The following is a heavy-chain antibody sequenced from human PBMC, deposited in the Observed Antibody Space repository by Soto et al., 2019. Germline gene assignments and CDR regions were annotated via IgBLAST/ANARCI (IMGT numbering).Heavy chain of an antibody. CDR3: AREITDYGDKGTAFDI. J-gene: IGHJ3*02. Sequence: GGSLRLSCAASGFTFSSYWMSWVRQAPGKGLEWVANIKQDGSEKYYVDSVKGRFTISRDNAKNSLYLQMNSLRAEDTAVYYCAREITDYGDKGTAFDIWGQGTMVTVSS. D-gene: IGHD4-17*01. CDR2: IKQDGSEK. CDR1: GFTFSSYW. V-gene: IGHV3-7*01.